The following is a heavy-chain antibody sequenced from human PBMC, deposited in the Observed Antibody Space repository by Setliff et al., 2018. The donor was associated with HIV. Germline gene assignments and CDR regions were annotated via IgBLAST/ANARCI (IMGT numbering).Heavy chain of an antibody. CDR3: ASDISPADGYNRLHYFDY. CDR1: SGSVSRSDYY. CDR2: IYWSGLT. D-gene: IGHD2-2*01. J-gene: IGHJ4*02. V-gene: IGHV4-39*01. Sequence: PSETLSLTCTVSSGSVSRSDYYWGWIRQTPGKGLEWIGSIYWSGLTFYNPSLKSRVTISVDTSKNQFSLRLNSVTAADTAVYHCASDISPADGYNRLHYFDYWGQGTLVTVSS.